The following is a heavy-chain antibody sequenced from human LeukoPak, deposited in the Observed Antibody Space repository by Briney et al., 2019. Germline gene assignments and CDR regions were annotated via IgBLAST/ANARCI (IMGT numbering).Heavy chain of an antibody. V-gene: IGHV1-8*01. CDR1: GYTFTIYD. CDR2: MNPNSGNT. D-gene: IGHD3-10*01. J-gene: IGHJ6*02. Sequence: ASVKVSCTASGYTFTIYDINWVRQATGQGLEWMGWMNPNSGNTGYAQKFQGRVTMTRNTSISTAYMELSSLRSEDTAVYYCARADGSGTPYGMDVWGQGTTVTVSS. CDR3: ARADGSGTPYGMDV.